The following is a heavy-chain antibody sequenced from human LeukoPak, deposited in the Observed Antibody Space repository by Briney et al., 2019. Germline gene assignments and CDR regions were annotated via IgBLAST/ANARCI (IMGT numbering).Heavy chain of an antibody. V-gene: IGHV4-39*01. CDR2: IYYSGST. J-gene: IGHJ4*02. Sequence: SETLSLTCTVSGGSISSSSYYWGWIRQPPGKGLEWIGSIYYSGSTYYNPSLKSRVTISVDTSKNQFSLKLSSVTAADTAVYYCARVGVAAAGTSYFDYWGQGTLVTVSS. D-gene: IGHD6-13*01. CDR3: ARVGVAAAGTSYFDY. CDR1: GGSISSSSYY.